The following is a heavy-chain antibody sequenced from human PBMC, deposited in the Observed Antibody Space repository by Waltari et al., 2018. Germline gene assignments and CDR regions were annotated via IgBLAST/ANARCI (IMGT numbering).Heavy chain of an antibody. CDR2: ISARDLRP. V-gene: IGHV3-23*04. CDR3: ARTEDPVGSYFLPAP. J-gene: IGHJ5*02. CDR1: GFSFSTYA. D-gene: IGHD1-26*01. Sequence: EVQLVPSGGGVVQPGGSLRLSCAASGFSFSTYALTWVRQAPGKGLEWVAAISARDLRPYYADPGKGRFTVSRDNANKTLFLQMNSLRADDTALYFCARTEDPVGSYFLPAPWGQGILVIVSS.